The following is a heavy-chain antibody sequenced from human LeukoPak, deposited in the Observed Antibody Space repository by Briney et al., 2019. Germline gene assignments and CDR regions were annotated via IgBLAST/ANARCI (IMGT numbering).Heavy chain of an antibody. CDR1: GYTFTGYY. D-gene: IGHD5-18*01. Sequence: ASVTVSFKASGYTFTGYYMHWVRQAPGQGLEWMGWINPNSGGTNYAQKFQGRVTMTRDTSISTAYMELSRLRSDDTAVYYCARAPEYSYGSCFDPWGQGTLVTVSS. CDR2: INPNSGGT. CDR3: ARAPEYSYGSCFDP. J-gene: IGHJ5*02. V-gene: IGHV1-2*02.